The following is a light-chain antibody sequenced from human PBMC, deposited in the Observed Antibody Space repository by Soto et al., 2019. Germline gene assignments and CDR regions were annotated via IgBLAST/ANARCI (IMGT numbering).Light chain of an antibody. V-gene: IGLV2-14*01. Sequence: QSALTQPPSASGSPGQSVTISCTGTSSDVGGHNYVSWYQQHPGKAPKLMIYQVSNRPSGVSNRFSGSKSGNTASLTISGLQAEDEADYYCSSYTSSNTFYVFGTGTKVTVL. CDR3: SSYTSSNTFYV. CDR1: SSDVGGHNY. J-gene: IGLJ1*01. CDR2: QVS.